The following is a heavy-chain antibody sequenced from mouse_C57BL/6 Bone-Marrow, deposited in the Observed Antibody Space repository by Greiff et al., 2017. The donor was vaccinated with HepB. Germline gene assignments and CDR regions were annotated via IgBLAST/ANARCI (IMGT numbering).Heavy chain of an antibody. J-gene: IGHJ4*01. Sequence: QVQLQQPGAELVMPGASVKLSCKTSGYTFTSYWMHWVKQRPGQGLEWIGEIDPSDSYTNYNQKFKGKSTLTVDKSSSTAYMQLSSLTSEDSAVYYFVFYYDYHVDCYYFAMRRCGQVTSASVS. V-gene: IGHV1-69*01. CDR2: IDPSDSYT. D-gene: IGHD2-4*01. CDR1: GYTFTSYW. CDR3: VFYYDYHVDCYYFAMRR.